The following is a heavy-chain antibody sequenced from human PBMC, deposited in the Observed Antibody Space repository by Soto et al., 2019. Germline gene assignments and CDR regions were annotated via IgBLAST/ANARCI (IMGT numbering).Heavy chain of an antibody. CDR1: GFTFSSYG. D-gene: IGHD6-19*01. V-gene: IGHV3-30*18. CDR3: AKVGLKGYSSGWRYYYGMDV. CDR2: ISYDGSNK. J-gene: IGHJ6*04. Sequence: PGGSLRLSCAASGFTFSSYGMHWVRQAPGKGLYWVADISYDGSNKYYADSVKDRFTISRDNSKNTLYQQMNSLRAEDTAVYYCAKVGLKGYSSGWRYYYGMDVWGEGTTVTVSS.